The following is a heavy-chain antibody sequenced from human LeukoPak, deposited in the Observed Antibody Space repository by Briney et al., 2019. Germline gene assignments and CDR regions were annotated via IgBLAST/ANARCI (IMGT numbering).Heavy chain of an antibody. CDR2: IDPSDSYT. Sequence: GESLKISCKGSGYSFTSYWISWVRQMPGKGLEWMGRIDPSDSYTNYSPSFQGHVTISADKSISTAYLQWSSLKASDTAMYYCARHGEHNPARSAFDIWGQGTMVTVSS. CDR1: GYSFTSYW. V-gene: IGHV5-10-1*01. D-gene: IGHD1-26*01. CDR3: ARHGEHNPARSAFDI. J-gene: IGHJ3*02.